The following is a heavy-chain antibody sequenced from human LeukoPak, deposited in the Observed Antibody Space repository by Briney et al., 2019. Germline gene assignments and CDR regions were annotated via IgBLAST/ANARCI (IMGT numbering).Heavy chain of an antibody. Sequence: PGGSLRLSCAASGFTFSSYAMSWVRPAPGKGLEWVSAIGGSGGSTYYADSVKGRFTISRDNSKNTLYLQMNSLRAEDTAVYYCAKEVIVGVSFDSWGQGTLVTVSS. J-gene: IGHJ4*02. CDR1: GFTFSSYA. D-gene: IGHD1-26*01. CDR3: AKEVIVGVSFDS. V-gene: IGHV3-23*01. CDR2: IGGSGGST.